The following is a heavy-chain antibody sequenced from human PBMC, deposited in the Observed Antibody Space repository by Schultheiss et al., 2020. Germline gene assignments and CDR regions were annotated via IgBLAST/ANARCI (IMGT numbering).Heavy chain of an antibody. CDR1: GYSISSGYY. D-gene: IGHD6-19*01. CDR2: IYHSGST. CDR3: ARESYSSGWSGGMDV. Sequence: SETLSLTCTVSGYSISSGYYWGWIRQPQGKGLEWIGSIYHSGSTYYNPSLKSRVTISVDTSKNQFSLKLSSVTAADTAVYYCARESYSSGWSGGMDVWGQGTTVTVSS. J-gene: IGHJ6*02. V-gene: IGHV4-38-2*02.